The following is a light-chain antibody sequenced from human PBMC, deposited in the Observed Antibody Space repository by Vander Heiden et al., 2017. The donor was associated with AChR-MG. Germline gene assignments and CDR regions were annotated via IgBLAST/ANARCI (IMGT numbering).Light chain of an antibody. J-gene: IGLJ2*01. CDR3: QSYDNSVRAVL. CDR1: RSNIGAGYD. V-gene: IGLV1-40*01. CDR2: GNN. Sequence: QSVLTQPPSVSRAPGQRVTISCTGSRSNIGAGYDVQWYRQRPGTAPTLIISGNNNRPSGVPDRFSGSKSGTSASLAITGLQVEDEADYYCQSYDNSVRAVLFGGGTKLAVL.